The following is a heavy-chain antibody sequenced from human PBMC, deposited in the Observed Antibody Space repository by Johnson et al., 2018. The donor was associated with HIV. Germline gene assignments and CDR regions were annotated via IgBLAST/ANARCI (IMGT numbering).Heavy chain of an antibody. Sequence: QEQLVESGGGLVQPGGSLRLSCAASGFTFSSYDMHWVRQATGKGLEWVALIWYDGSNKYYADSVKGRFTISRDNSKNTLYLQMNSLRAEDTAVYYCAKDLFTEREDDAFDIWGQGTMVTVSS. J-gene: IGHJ3*02. CDR3: AKDLFTEREDDAFDI. V-gene: IGHV3-33*06. CDR2: IWYDGSNK. CDR1: GFTFSSYD. D-gene: IGHD1-26*01.